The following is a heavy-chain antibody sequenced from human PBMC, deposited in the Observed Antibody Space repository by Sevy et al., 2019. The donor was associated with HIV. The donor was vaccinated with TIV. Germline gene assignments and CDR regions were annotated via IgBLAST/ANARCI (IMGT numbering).Heavy chain of an antibody. CDR1: GDDVSSNTAA. CDR2: TLYRSKWSN. Sequence: SQTLSLTCAISGDDVSSNTAAWNWIRQSPSRGLEWLGRTLYRSKWSNDYTESVKSRITVIPDTSRNQFSLQLNSVTPEDTAVYYCARGGYGAFDIWGQGTIVTVSS. D-gene: IGHD5-18*01. J-gene: IGHJ3*02. CDR3: ARGGYGAFDI. V-gene: IGHV6-1*01.